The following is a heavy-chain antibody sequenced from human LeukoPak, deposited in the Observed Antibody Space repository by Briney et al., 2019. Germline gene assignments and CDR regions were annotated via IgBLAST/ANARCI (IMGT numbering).Heavy chain of an antibody. CDR2: INHSGST. J-gene: IGHJ4*02. CDR1: GGSFSGYY. V-gene: IGHV4-34*01. CDR3: AREDYGDYGLDY. Sequence: SETLSLTCAVYGGSFSGYYWSWIRQPPGKGLEWIGEINHSGSTNYNPSLKSRVTISVDTSKNQFSLKLSSVTAAHTAVYYCAREDYGDYGLDYWGQGTLVTVSS. D-gene: IGHD4-17*01.